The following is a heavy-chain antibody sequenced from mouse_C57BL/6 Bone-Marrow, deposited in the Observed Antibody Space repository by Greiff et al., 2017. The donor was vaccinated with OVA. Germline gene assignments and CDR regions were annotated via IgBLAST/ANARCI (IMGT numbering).Heavy chain of an antibody. CDR3: AIYGNYWYFDV. CDR2: LHPSDSDT. Sequence: QVQLQQPGAELVKPGASVKVSCKASGYTFTRYWMHWVKQRPGQGLEWIGRLHPSDSDTNYNQKFKGKATLTVDKSSSTAYMQLSSLTSEDSAVYYCAIYGNYWYFDVWGTGTTVTVSS. D-gene: IGHD2-1*01. J-gene: IGHJ1*03. V-gene: IGHV1-74*01. CDR1: GYTFTRYW.